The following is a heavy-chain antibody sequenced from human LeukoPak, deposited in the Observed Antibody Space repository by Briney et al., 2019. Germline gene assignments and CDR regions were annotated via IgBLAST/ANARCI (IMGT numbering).Heavy chain of an antibody. CDR1: GGSFSGYY. Sequence: SETLSLTCAVYGGSFSGYYWSWIRQPPGKGLEWIGEINHSGSTNYNPSLKSRVTISVDTSKNQFSLKLSSVTAADTAVYYCARAFIVVVPAATRRGVFDYWGQGTLVTVSP. V-gene: IGHV4-34*01. CDR3: ARAFIVVVPAATRRGVFDY. J-gene: IGHJ4*02. D-gene: IGHD2-2*01. CDR2: INHSGST.